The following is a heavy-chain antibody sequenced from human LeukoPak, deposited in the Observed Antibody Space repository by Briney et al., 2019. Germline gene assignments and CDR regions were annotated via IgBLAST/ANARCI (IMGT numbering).Heavy chain of an antibody. CDR2: ISAYNGNT. J-gene: IGHJ4*02. CDR1: GYTFTSYG. Sequence: AASVKVSCKASGYTFTSYGISWVRQAPGQGLEWMGWISAYNGNTNYAQKLQGRVTMTTDTSTSTAYLELRSLRSDDTAVYYCARVRTYYDFWSGYLTDYWGQGTLVTVSS. CDR3: ARVRTYYDFWSGYLTDY. D-gene: IGHD3-3*01. V-gene: IGHV1-18*01.